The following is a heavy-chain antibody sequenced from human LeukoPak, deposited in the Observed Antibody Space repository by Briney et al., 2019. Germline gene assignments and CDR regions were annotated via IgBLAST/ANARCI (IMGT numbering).Heavy chain of an antibody. J-gene: IGHJ4*02. CDR3: AKDQNLGFWSGYYTGYGN. CDR1: GFTFSSYG. D-gene: IGHD3-3*01. Sequence: GGSLRLSCAASGFTFSSYGMHWVRQAPGKGLEWVAVISYDRSNKYYADSVKGRFTISRDNSKNTLYLQMNSLRAEDTAVYYCAKDQNLGFWSGYYTGYGNWGQGTLVTVSS. CDR2: ISYDRSNK. V-gene: IGHV3-30*18.